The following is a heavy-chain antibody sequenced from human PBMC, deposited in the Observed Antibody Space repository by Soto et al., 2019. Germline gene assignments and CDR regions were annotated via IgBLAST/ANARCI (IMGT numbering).Heavy chain of an antibody. D-gene: IGHD3-3*01. CDR1: EYTFTSYT. CDR3: ATLRFLEWSLAPDYYYGMDV. Sequence: ASVKVSCKASEYTFTSYTMHWVRQAPGQGLEWMGWINPNSGGTNYAQKFQGRVTMTRDTSISTAYMELSRLRSDDTAVYYCATLRFLEWSLAPDYYYGMDVWGQGTTVTVSS. J-gene: IGHJ6*02. CDR2: INPNSGGT. V-gene: IGHV1-2*02.